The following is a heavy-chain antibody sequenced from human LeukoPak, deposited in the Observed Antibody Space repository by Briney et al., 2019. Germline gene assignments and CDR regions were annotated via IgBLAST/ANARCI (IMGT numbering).Heavy chain of an antibody. D-gene: IGHD3-10*01. CDR2: INPNSGGT. CDR1: GYTFTGYY. Sequence: ASVKVSCKASGYTFTGYYMHWVRQAPGQGLEWMGWINPNSGGTNYAQKFQGWVTMTRDTSISTAYMELSSLRSEDTAVYYCARSSYYYGSGSPYSTAWGQGTLVTVSS. J-gene: IGHJ5*02. V-gene: IGHV1-2*04. CDR3: ARSSYYYGSGSPYSTA.